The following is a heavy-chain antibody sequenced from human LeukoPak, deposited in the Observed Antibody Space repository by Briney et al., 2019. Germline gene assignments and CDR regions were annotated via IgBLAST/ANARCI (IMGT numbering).Heavy chain of an antibody. D-gene: IGHD2-2*01. CDR2: IRAYKGNT. J-gene: IGHJ5*02. Sequence: GASVNVSCKASGYTFTSYGNSWVRQPPGQGLEGMGCIRAYKGNTNYPQRLQGRVTMTTDQSTSTDYMGLGSLRSDDTAVYYCARDLIYGTSSNNRFDPWGQGTLVTVSS. V-gene: IGHV1-18*04. CDR1: GYTFTSYG. CDR3: ARDLIYGTSSNNRFDP.